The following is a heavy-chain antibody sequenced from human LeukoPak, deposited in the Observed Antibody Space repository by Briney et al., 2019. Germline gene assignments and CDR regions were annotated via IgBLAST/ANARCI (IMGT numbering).Heavy chain of an antibody. CDR3: ARGCIVGATCLFGY. V-gene: IGHV1-69*04. CDR1: GGTFSSYA. Sequence: SVKVSCKASGGTFSSYAISWVRQAPGQGLEWMGRIIPILGIANYAQKFQGRVTITADKSTSTAYMELSSLRSEDTAVYYCARGCIVGATCLFGYWGQGTLVTVSS. J-gene: IGHJ4*02. CDR2: IIPILGIA. D-gene: IGHD1-26*01.